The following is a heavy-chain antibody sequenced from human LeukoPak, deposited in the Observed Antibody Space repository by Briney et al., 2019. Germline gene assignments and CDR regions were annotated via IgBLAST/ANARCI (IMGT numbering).Heavy chain of an antibody. V-gene: IGHV7-4-1*02. D-gene: IGHD3-10*01. Sequence: ASVKVSCKASGYTFTSYAMNWVRQAPGQGLEWMGWINTNTGNPTYAQGFTGRFVFSLDTSVSTAYLQISSLKAEDTAVYYCAREITMVRGVNDAFDIWGQGTMVTVSS. J-gene: IGHJ3*02. CDR1: GYTFTSYA. CDR3: AREITMVRGVNDAFDI. CDR2: INTNTGNP.